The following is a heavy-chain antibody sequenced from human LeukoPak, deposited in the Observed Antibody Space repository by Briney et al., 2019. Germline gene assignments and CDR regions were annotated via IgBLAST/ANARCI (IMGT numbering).Heavy chain of an antibody. Sequence: PSETLSLTCTVSGGSISSYYWSWIRQAPGKGLEWIGEINHSGNTNYNPSLKSRVTISVDTSKNQFSLKLSSVTAADTAVYYCARSRAMVRAYYFDYWGQGTLVTVSS. D-gene: IGHD3-10*01. CDR3: ARSRAMVRAYYFDY. CDR1: GGSISSYY. J-gene: IGHJ4*02. CDR2: INHSGNT. V-gene: IGHV4-34*01.